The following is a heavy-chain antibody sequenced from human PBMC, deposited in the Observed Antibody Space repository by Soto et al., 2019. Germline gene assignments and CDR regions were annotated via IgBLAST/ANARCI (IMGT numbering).Heavy chain of an antibody. CDR3: ARADRTLVTSYSLDV. CDR2: INHSGTI. D-gene: IGHD2-21*02. Sequence: SEPLSLTCAVYGGSFSGYYWTWIRQPPGKGLEWIGEINHSGTINFNPSLKSRLTISLDTSKKHFSLKLSSVTDADTAAYYCARADRTLVTSYSLDVWGQGTTVTVSS. CDR1: GGSFSGYY. J-gene: IGHJ6*02. V-gene: IGHV4-34*01.